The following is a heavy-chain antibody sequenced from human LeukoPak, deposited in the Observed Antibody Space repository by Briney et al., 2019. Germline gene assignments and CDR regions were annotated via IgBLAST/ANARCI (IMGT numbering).Heavy chain of an antibody. CDR1: GYTFTGYY. V-gene: IGHV1-2*02. Sequence: SVKVSCKASGYTFTGYYMHWVRQAPGQGLEWMGWINPNSGGTNYAQKFQGRVTMTRDTSISTAYMELSRLGSDDTAVYYCAREASRQVEDAFDIWGQGTMVTVSS. CDR2: INPNSGGT. J-gene: IGHJ3*02. CDR3: AREASRQVEDAFDI. D-gene: IGHD2-15*01.